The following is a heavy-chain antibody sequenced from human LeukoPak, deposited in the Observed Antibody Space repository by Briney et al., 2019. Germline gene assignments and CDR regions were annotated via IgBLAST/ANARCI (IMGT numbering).Heavy chain of an antibody. CDR3: AKGHYGIVAYFDY. V-gene: IGHV3-9*01. J-gene: IGHJ4*02. CDR1: GFTFDDYA. Sequence: GRSLRLSCAASGFTFDDYAMHWVRQAPGKGLEWVSGISWNSGSIGYADSVKGRFTISGDNAKNSLYLQMNSLRAEDTALYYCAKGHYGIVAYFDYWGQGTLVTVSS. D-gene: IGHD2-15*01. CDR2: ISWNSGSI.